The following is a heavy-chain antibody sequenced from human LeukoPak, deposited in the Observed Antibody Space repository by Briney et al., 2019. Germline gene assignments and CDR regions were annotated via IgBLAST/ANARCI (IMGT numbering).Heavy chain of an antibody. D-gene: IGHD1-7*01. CDR1: GFNVGRNY. Sequence: GGSLRLSCAASGFNVGRNYMSWVRQAPGKGLECVSITYSGGSTYYADSVKGRFTISRDNSKNTLYLQMNSLRAEDTAVYYCAKTLELGLELHTFDPWGQGTLVTVSS. CDR3: AKTLELGLELHTFDP. J-gene: IGHJ5*02. V-gene: IGHV3-53*01. CDR2: TYSGGST.